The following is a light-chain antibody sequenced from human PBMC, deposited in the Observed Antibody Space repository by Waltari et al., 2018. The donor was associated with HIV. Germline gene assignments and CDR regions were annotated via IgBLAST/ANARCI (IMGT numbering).Light chain of an antibody. CDR3: QQYGSSPRS. V-gene: IGKV3-20*01. CDR1: QSISRNY. CDR2: GAS. Sequence: DIVSPQSPGTLPSSQGERATLSCRASQSISRNYLAWYQQKPGQAPRLLIYGASSRATGIPDRFSGSGSGTDFTLTISRLEPEDFAVYYCQQYGSSPRSFGQGTKVEIK. J-gene: IGKJ1*01.